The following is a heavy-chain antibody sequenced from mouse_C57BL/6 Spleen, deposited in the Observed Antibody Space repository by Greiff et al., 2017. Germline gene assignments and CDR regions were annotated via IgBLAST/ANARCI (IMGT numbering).Heavy chain of an antibody. D-gene: IGHD2-4*01. CDR2: ISDGGSYT. V-gene: IGHV5-4*01. Sequence: EVMLVESGGGLVKPGGSLKLSCAASGFTFSSYAMSWVRQTPEKRLEWVATISDGGSYTYYPDNVKGRFTISRDNAKNNLYLQMSHLKSEDTARYYCAREDDYDDYFDYWGQGTTLTVSS. CDR3: AREDDYDDYFDY. J-gene: IGHJ2*01. CDR1: GFTFSSYA.